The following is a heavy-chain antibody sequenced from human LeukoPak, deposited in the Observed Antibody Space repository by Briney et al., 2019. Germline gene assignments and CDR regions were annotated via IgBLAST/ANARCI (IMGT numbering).Heavy chain of an antibody. V-gene: IGHV4-38-2*01. CDR2: IYHTGTT. J-gene: IGHJ4*02. Sequence: SETLSLTCAVSGDSISSGYYWGWIRQPPGKGLEWIGIIYHTGTTYYNSSLKSRVTISVDTSKNQFSLKLNFVTAADTAVYYCARKGRGPYGSVNGYFDYWGQGTLVTVSS. D-gene: IGHD3-10*01. CDR3: ARKGRGPYGSVNGYFDY. CDR1: GDSISSGYY.